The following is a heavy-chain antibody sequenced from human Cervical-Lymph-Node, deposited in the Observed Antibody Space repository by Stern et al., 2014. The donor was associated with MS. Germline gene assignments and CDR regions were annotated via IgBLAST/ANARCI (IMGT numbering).Heavy chain of an antibody. J-gene: IGHJ4*02. V-gene: IGHV3-33*01. CDR2: IWYDGSNK. D-gene: IGHD3-10*01. CDR1: GFTFSSYG. Sequence: VQLVESGGGVAQPGRSLRLSCAASGFTFSSYGMHWVRQAPGKGLEWVAVIWYDGSNKYYADSVKGRFTISRDNSKNTLYLQMNSLRAEDTAVYYCARDYYYGSGSSDYWGQGTLVTVSS. CDR3: ARDYYYGSGSSDY.